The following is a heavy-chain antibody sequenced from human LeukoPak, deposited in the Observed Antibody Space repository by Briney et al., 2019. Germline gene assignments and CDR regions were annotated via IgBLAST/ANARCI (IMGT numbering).Heavy chain of an antibody. CDR2: INHSGST. V-gene: IGHV4-34*01. CDR1: GGSFSGYY. Sequence: SETLSLTCAVYGGSFSGYYWSWIRQPPGKGLEWIGEINHSGSTNYNPSLKSRVTISVDTSKNQFSLKLRSVTAADTAVYYCARLNTGSYGYNWFDPWGQGTLVTVSS. CDR3: ARLNTGSYGYNWFDP. D-gene: IGHD1-26*01. J-gene: IGHJ5*02.